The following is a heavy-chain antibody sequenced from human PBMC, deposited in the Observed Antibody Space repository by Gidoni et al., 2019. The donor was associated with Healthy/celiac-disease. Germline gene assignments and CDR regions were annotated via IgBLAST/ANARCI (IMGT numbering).Heavy chain of an antibody. CDR3: ARTDFGVDRNWYFDL. D-gene: IGHD3-3*01. V-gene: IGHV2-5*02. J-gene: IGHJ2*01. CDR2: IYWDDDK. CDR1: GFSLSTSGVG. Sequence: QITLKESGPTLVKPTQTLTLTCTFSGFSLSTSGVGVGWIRQPPGKALEWLALIYWDDDKRYSPSLKSRLTITKDTSKNQVVLTMTNMDPVDTATYYCARTDFGVDRNWYFDLWGRGTLVTVSS.